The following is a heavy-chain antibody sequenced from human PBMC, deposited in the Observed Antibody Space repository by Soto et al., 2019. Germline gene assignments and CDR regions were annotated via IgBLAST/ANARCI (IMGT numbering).Heavy chain of an antibody. CDR3: ARTDDYAFDY. J-gene: IGHJ4*02. Sequence: ASVKVSFKTSGYTFTSYYIHWVRQAPGQGLEWMGTINPRGGSTNYAPKFQGRVTVTRDTSTSTVYMELSSLRSEDTAVYYCARTDDYAFDYWGQGTQVTVSS. D-gene: IGHD4-17*01. V-gene: IGHV1-46*01. CDR1: GYTFTSYY. CDR2: INPRGGST.